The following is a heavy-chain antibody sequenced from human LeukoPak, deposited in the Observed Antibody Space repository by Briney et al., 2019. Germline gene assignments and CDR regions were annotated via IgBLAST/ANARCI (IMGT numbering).Heavy chain of an antibody. J-gene: IGHJ2*01. CDR1: GGSISSSSYY. D-gene: IGHD5-12*01. CDR3: ARASGWPRSSWYFDL. V-gene: IGHV4-61*01. Sequence: SETLSLTCTVSGGSISSSSYYWSWIRQPPGKGLEWIGYIYYSGSTNYNPSLKSRVTISVDTSKNQFSLKLTSVTAADTAVYYCARASGWPRSSWYFDLWGRGTLVTVSS. CDR2: IYYSGST.